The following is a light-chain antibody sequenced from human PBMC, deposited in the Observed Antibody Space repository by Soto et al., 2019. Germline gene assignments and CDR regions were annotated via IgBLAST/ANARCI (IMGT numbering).Light chain of an antibody. CDR2: GAS. CDR3: QQYVSSPRT. J-gene: IGKJ1*01. V-gene: IGKV3-20*01. CDR1: HPVYNGY. Sequence: ENVLTQSLGTMSLSPGERATLSCRVCHPVYNGYFAWYHQTPGQAPSLLIYGASSRATGIPDRFSGSESGTDFTLTISSLEPEDFAVYYCQQYVSSPRTFGQGTKVDI.